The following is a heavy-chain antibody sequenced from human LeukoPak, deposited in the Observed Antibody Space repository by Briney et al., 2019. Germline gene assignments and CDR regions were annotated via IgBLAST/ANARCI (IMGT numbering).Heavy chain of an antibody. D-gene: IGHD1-1*01. J-gene: IGHJ4*02. V-gene: IGHV4-30-2*01. CDR2: IYHSGST. CDR3: ARCSDDNGYFDF. CDR1: GDSISSGAYS. Sequence: SQTLSLTCAVSGDSISSGAYSGSWIRQPPGKGLEWIGYIYHSGSTYYNPSLKSRVTVSVDRSKNQCSLNLSSVTSADPAVYYRARCSDDNGYFDFWGQGTLVTVSS.